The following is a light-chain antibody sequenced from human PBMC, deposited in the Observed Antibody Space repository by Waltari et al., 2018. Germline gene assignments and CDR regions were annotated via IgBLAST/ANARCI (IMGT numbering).Light chain of an antibody. V-gene: IGLV1-44*01. CDR3: ALWDDSLNAWI. CDR1: SANIGSNT. J-gene: IGLJ3*02. Sequence: QSVLTQPPSASGTPGQRVTIPCSGGSANIGSNTVTWYQDLPGTAPKLLIYSDDQRPSGVPDRFSGSRSGTSGYLAISGLQSEDEADYYCALWDDSLNAWIFGGGTRLTVL. CDR2: SDD.